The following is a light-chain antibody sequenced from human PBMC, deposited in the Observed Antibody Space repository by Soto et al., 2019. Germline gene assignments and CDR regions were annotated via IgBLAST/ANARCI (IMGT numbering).Light chain of an antibody. V-gene: IGLV2-8*01. CDR1: SSDVGAYNY. CDR3: SSHEGTTIQV. CDR2: EVS. Sequence: QSALTQPPSTSGSRGQSVTIYCTGTSSDVGAYNYVSWYQQHPGKAPKLMIYEVSKRPSGVPDRFSGSKSGNTASLTVSGLQAEDEVDYSCSSHEGTTIQVFGTAPNV. J-gene: IGLJ1*01.